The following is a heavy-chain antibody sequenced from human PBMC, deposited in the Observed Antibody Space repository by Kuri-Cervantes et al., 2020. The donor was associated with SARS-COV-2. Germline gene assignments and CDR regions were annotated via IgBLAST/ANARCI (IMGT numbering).Heavy chain of an antibody. D-gene: IGHD1-20*01. CDR1: GFSLSTSGMR. J-gene: IGHJ4*02. CDR3: ARINSISGYVDY. CDR2: IDWDDDK. V-gene: IGHV2-70*04. Sequence: SGPTLVKPTRTLTLTCTFSGFSLSTSGMRVSWIRQPPGKALEWLARIDWDDDKFYSTSLKTRLTISKDTSKNQVVLTMTNMDPVDTATYYCARINSISGYVDYWGQGTLVTVSS.